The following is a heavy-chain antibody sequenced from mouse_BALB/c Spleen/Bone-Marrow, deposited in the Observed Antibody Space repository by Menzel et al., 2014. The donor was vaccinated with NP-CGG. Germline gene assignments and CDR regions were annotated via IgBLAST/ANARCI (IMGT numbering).Heavy chain of an antibody. V-gene: IGHV14-3*02. D-gene: IGHD1-3*01. CDR2: IDPANGNT. CDR1: GFNIKDTY. J-gene: IGHJ1*01. Sequence: EVQVVESGAELVKPGASVKLSCSASGFNIKDTYTHWVKQRPEQGLEWIGRIDPANGNTKYDPKFQDKATITADTSSNTVDLQLSSLTVEDTAVYYCARREFAIYWYFEGWGAGTTVTVSS. CDR3: ARREFAIYWYFEG.